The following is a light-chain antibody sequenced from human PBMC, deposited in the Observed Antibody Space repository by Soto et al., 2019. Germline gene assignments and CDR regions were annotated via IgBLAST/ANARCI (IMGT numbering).Light chain of an antibody. CDR3: SSYAGSNNWV. Sequence: QSVLTQPPSASGSPGQSVTISCTGTSSDVGDYNYVSWYQQHPGKAPKLIIYEVSKRPSGVPDRFSGSKSGNTASLTVSGLQAEDEAYYYCSSYAGSNNWVFGGGTKLTVL. CDR1: SSDVGDYNY. J-gene: IGLJ3*02. CDR2: EVS. V-gene: IGLV2-8*01.